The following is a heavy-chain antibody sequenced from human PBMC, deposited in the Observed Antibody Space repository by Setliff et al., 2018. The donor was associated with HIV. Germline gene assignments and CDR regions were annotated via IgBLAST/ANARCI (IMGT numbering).Heavy chain of an antibody. V-gene: IGHV1-69*06. Sequence: ASVKVSCKASGGTFSSYAISWVRQAPGQGLEWMGRIIPIFGTANYAQKFQGRVTITADKSTSTGYMELRSLRSDDTAVYYCARVTDGRVAFDIWGQGTMVTVSS. J-gene: IGHJ3*02. CDR1: GGTFSSYA. D-gene: IGHD1-26*01. CDR3: ARVTDGRVAFDI. CDR2: IIPIFGTA.